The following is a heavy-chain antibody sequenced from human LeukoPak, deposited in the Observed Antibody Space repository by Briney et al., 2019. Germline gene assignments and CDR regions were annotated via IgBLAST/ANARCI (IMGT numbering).Heavy chain of an antibody. CDR2: MNPNSGNT. CDR3: ARGPVVVAAITLPYYFDY. D-gene: IGHD2-15*01. CDR1: GYTFNRYD. V-gene: IGHV1-8*01. J-gene: IGHJ4*02. Sequence: SVKVSCKASGYTFNRYDINWVRQATGQGLEWMGWMNPNSGNTGYAQKFQGRVTMTRNTSISTAYMELSSLRSEDTAVYYCARGPVVVAAITLPYYFDYWGQGTLVTVSS.